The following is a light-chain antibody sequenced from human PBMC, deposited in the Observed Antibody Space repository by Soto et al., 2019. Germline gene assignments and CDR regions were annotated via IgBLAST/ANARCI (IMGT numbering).Light chain of an antibody. Sequence: DIVLTQSPATLSLSPGERATLSCRASQSVSSYLAWYQQKPGQAPRLLIYDASNRATGIPARFSGSGSGTDFTLTISSLEPEDFAVYYCHQRSNWPRWTFGQGTKVEL. J-gene: IGKJ1*01. CDR3: HQRSNWPRWT. CDR1: QSVSSY. CDR2: DAS. V-gene: IGKV3-11*01.